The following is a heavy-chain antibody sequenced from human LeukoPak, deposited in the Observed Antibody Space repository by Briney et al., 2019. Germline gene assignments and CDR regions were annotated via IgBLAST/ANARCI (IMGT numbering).Heavy chain of an antibody. D-gene: IGHD6-6*01. CDR1: GGSISSGSYY. Sequence: PSETLSLTCTVSGGSISSGSYYWSWIRQPAGKGLEWIGRIHTSGSTNYNPSLKSRVTISVDTSKNQFSLMLSSVTAADTAVYYYVRDHAYSSSPYMDVWGKGTRSPSP. CDR3: VRDHAYSSSPYMDV. V-gene: IGHV4-61*02. CDR2: IHTSGST. J-gene: IGHJ6*03.